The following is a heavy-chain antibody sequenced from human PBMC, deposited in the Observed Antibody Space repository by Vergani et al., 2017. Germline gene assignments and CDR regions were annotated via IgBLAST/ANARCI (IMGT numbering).Heavy chain of an antibody. Sequence: QVQLVQSGAEVKKPGASVKVSCKASGYTFTSYYMHWVRQAPGQGLEWMGIINPSGGRTTYAQKFQGRVTMTRDTPTSTVYMELRSLRSEYTAGYCCARDGRYCSRTICDVGRDWFDAWGQGSLVTVS. CDR1: GYTFTSYY. CDR2: INPSGGRT. CDR3: ARDGRYCSRTICDVGRDWFDA. V-gene: IGHV1-46*01. D-gene: IGHD2-2*01. J-gene: IGHJ5*02.